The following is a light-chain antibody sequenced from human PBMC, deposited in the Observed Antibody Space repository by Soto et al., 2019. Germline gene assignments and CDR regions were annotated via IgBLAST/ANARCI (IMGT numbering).Light chain of an antibody. V-gene: IGLV2-8*01. Sequence: QSVLTQPASVSGSPGQSVTISCSGTSSDIGNYGFVSWYQQHPGAAPRLIIYEVNKRPSGVPDRFSGSKSGYTASLTVSGLQTEDEAFYYCSSSAGIYHYLVFGGGTKLTVL. CDR1: SSDIGNYGF. CDR3: SSSAGIYHYLV. J-gene: IGLJ3*02. CDR2: EVN.